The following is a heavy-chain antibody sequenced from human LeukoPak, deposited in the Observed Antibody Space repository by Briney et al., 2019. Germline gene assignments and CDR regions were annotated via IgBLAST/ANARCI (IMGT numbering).Heavy chain of an antibody. CDR3: ARVATLVVVSSHYFEY. J-gene: IGHJ4*02. D-gene: IGHD3-22*01. CDR2: IKEDGSRK. Sequence: GGSLRLSCAASGFAFSSYWMSWVRLAPGKGLEWVANIKEDGSRKYYVDSVKGRFTISRDNAKNSLYLQMSSLRAEDTAVYYCARVATLVVVSSHYFEYWGQGTLVTVSS. V-gene: IGHV3-7*01. CDR1: GFAFSSYW.